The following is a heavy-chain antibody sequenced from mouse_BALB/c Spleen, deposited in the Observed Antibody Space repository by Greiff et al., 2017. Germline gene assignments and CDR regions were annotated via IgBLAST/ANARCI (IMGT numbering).Heavy chain of an antibody. CDR2: ISSGSSTI. D-gene: IGHD1-1*01. CDR3: ARGSSYGYYAMDY. J-gene: IGHJ4*01. CDR1: GFTFSSFG. Sequence: EVHLVESGGGLVQPGGSRKLSCAASGFTFSSFGMHWVRQAPEKGLEWVAYISSGSSTIYYADTVKGRFTISRDNPKNTLFLQMTSLRSEDTAMYYCARGSSYGYYAMDYWGQGTSVTVSS. V-gene: IGHV5-17*02.